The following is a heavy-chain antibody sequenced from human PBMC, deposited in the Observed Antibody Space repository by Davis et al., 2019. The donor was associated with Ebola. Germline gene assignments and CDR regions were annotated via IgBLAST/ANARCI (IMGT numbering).Heavy chain of an antibody. Sequence: GGSLRLSCAASGFTFSSYEMNWVRQAPGKGLEWVSYISSSSSTIYYADSVKGRFTISRDNAKNSLYLQMNSLRDEDTAVYYCARDRADYDYIWGSYRYFDYWGQGTLVTVSS. V-gene: IGHV3-48*02. J-gene: IGHJ4*02. D-gene: IGHD3-16*02. CDR2: ISSSSSTI. CDR1: GFTFSSYE. CDR3: ARDRADYDYIWGSYRYFDY.